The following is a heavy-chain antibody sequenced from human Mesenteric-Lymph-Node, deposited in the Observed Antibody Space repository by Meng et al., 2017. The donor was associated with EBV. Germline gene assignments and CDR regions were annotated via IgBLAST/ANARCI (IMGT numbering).Heavy chain of an antibody. V-gene: IGHV3-74*02. CDR3: TSDLGGATDF. CDR1: GFTFSDHY. Sequence: VESGGGLVPPGGSLRLHCAAYGFTFSDHYMDWVRQAPGKGLEWVSHINTYGSRTDYADSVKGRFTISRDNAKNTLSLQMNSLRAEDTAAYYCTSDLGGATDFWGQGTLVTVSS. CDR2: INTYGSRT. J-gene: IGHJ4*02. D-gene: IGHD1-26*01.